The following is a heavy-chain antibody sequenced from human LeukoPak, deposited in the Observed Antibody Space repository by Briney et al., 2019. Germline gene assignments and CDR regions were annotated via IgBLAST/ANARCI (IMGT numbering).Heavy chain of an antibody. Sequence: GGSLRLSCAASGFSFSDYYMSWIRQAPGKGLEWVSYISSSGSTIYYADSVKGRFTISRDNAKNSLYLQMNSLRAEDTAVYYCARGSSVCSSTSCYTLSDYTPGYYFDYWGQGTLVTVSS. V-gene: IGHV3-11*01. J-gene: IGHJ4*02. CDR3: ARGSSVCSSTSCYTLSDYTPGYYFDY. D-gene: IGHD2-2*02. CDR1: GFSFSDYY. CDR2: ISSSGSTI.